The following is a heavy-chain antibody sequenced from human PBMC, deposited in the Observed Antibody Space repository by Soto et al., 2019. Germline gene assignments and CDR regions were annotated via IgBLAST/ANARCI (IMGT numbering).Heavy chain of an antibody. D-gene: IGHD1-26*01. V-gene: IGHV3-48*03. CDR2: ISTGGSSI. CDR3: ARERGGLSGADV. CDR1: GVTLSNYE. J-gene: IGHJ6*02. Sequence: GGSLRLYCSGSGVTLSNYEMNWVRQAPGKGLEWVSYISTGGSSIYYADSVKGRFTIARDNGKNSVYLQMSSLRAEDTATYYCARERGGLSGADVWGQGTTVTVSS.